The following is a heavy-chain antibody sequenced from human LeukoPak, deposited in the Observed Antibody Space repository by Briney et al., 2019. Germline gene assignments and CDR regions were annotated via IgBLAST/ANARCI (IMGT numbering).Heavy chain of an antibody. V-gene: IGHV3-48*03. D-gene: IGHD1-20*01. CDR2: ISSSGSPI. J-gene: IGHJ4*02. CDR1: GFTFSGSA. CDR3: ARGPSGGNNLWMDY. Sequence: GGSLRLSCAASGFTFSGSAMHWVRQAPGKGLEWVSYISSSGSPIYYADSVKGRFTISRDNAQNSLFLQMNSLRAEDTAIYYCARGPSGGNNLWMDYWGQGTLVTVSS.